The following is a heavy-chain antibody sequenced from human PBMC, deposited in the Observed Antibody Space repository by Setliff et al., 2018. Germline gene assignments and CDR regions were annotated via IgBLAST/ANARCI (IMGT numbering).Heavy chain of an antibody. CDR3: ARGRGWYRASGTGLDY. Sequence: SETLSLTCAVYGGSFSGYYWSWIRQPPGKGLEWIGGINHSGSTNYNPSLKSRVTISVDTSKNQFSLKLSSVTAADTAVYYCARGRGWYRASGTGLDYWGQGTLVTVSS. V-gene: IGHV4-34*01. CDR2: INHSGST. J-gene: IGHJ4*02. CDR1: GGSFSGYY. D-gene: IGHD6-19*01.